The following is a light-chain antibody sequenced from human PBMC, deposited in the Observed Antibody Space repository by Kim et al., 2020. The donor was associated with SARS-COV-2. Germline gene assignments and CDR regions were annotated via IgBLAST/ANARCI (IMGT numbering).Light chain of an antibody. CDR3: QQYRSYPWT. V-gene: IGKV1-5*03. CDR2: EAS. J-gene: IGKJ1*01. Sequence: SASVGDRVTITCRASRSIAGLLAWYQQKPGQAPKLLIYEASTLKSGVPSRFTGSGSGTEFTLTTSSLQPDDFATYYCQQYRSYPWTFGQGTKLEI. CDR1: RSIAGL.